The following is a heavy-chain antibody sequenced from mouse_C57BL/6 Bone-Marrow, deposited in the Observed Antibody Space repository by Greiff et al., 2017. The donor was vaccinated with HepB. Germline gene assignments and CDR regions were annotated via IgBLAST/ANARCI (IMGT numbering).Heavy chain of an antibody. CDR2: ISSGGSYT. J-gene: IGHJ4*01. CDR3: ARQRANWDDAMDY. Sequence: EVKLQESGGDLVKPGGSLKLSCAASGFTFSSYGMSWVRQTPDKRLEWVATISSGGSYTYYPDSVKGRFTISRDNAKNTLYLQMSSLKSEDTAMYYCARQRANWDDAMDYWGQGTSVTVSS. D-gene: IGHD4-1*01. CDR1: GFTFSSYG. V-gene: IGHV5-6*01.